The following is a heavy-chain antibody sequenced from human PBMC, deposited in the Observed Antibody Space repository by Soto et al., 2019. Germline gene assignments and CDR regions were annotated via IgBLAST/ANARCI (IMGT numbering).Heavy chain of an antibody. CDR2: IIPIFGTA. D-gene: IGHD2-21*02. CDR1: GGTFSSYA. J-gene: IGHJ5*02. Sequence: SVKVSCKASGGTFSSYAISWVRQAPGQGLEWMGGIIPIFGTANYAQKFQGRVTITADGSTSTAYMELSSLRSEDTAVYYCAKAVLAYCGGDCQNCFDPWGQGTLVTVSS. V-gene: IGHV1-69*13. CDR3: AKAVLAYCGGDCQNCFDP.